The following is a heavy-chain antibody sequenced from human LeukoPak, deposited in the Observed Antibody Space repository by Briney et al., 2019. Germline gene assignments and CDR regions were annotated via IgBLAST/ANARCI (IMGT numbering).Heavy chain of an antibody. J-gene: IGHJ3*02. Sequence: GSLRLSFAASGLTLSSYSMDSGPWTPGRGLERVSSISSSSAYIHYADSVKGRFTIYRDNAKNSLYLQMNRLRAQDTAVHYCARDEVGATTDPFDIWGLGTMVSVSS. CDR1: GLTLSSYS. CDR2: ISSSSAYI. V-gene: IGHV3-21*01. D-gene: IGHD1-26*01. CDR3: ARDEVGATTDPFDI.